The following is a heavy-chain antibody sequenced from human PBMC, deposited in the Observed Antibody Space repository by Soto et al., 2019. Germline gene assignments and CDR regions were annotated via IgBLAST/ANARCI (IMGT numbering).Heavy chain of an antibody. CDR1: GGIFNRYS. CDR2: IIPLFGMT. D-gene: IGHD2-2*01. V-gene: IGHV1-69*02. J-gene: IGHJ4*02. CDR3: ATFYGGDCTTTTCYGDFDY. Sequence: QGQLVQSGAEVTKPGSSVKVSCKASGGIFNRYSVSWVRQAPGQGLEWMGRIIPLFGMTNYAQKFQGRVMITADKSTNTSYMEVNGLRSEDTALYYCATFYGGDCTTTTCYGDFDYWGQGTLVTVTS.